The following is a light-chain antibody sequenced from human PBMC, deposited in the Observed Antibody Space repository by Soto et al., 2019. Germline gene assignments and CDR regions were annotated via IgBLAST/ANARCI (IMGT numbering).Light chain of an antibody. Sequence: EIVLTQSPATLSLSPGERATLSCRASQSISASLAWYQQKPGQAPRLLIYDASDRATGIPARFSGSGSGTDVTLNISSLEPEDFTVYYCKQRRNFGGGTKV. CDR3: KQRRN. CDR1: QSISAS. V-gene: IGKV3-11*01. CDR2: DAS. J-gene: IGKJ4*01.